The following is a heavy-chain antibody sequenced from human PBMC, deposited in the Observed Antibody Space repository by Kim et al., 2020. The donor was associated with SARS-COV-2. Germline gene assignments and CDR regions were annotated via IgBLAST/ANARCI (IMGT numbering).Heavy chain of an antibody. CDR3: ERQRGSGKWSFDY. D-gene: IGHD3-3*01. Sequence: CNPYLKSRVTITVDTCKNQFSLKLRTVTAADTTVYYCERQRGSGKWSFDYWGQGTLVTVSS. J-gene: IGHJ4*02. V-gene: IGHV4-39*01.